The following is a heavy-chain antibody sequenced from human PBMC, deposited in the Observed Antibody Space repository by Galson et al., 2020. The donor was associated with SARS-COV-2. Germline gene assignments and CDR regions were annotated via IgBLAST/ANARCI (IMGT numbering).Heavy chain of an antibody. Sequence: METGGSLRLSCAAPGFSVSSKYMTWVRQAPGKGLEWVSVIYNIGTTNYADSVWGRFTISRDTSKNMVYLQMNSLRAEDTAVYYCVRDDGIAPYDYWGQGTLVTVSS. V-gene: IGHV3-53*05. CDR1: GFSVSSKY. CDR3: VRDDGIAPYDY. J-gene: IGHJ4*02. CDR2: IYNIGTT. D-gene: IGHD2-21*01.